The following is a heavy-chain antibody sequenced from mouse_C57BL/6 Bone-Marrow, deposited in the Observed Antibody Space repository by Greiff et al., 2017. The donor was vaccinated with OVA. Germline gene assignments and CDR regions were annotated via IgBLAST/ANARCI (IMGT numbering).Heavy chain of an antibody. CDR2: ISSGGGYT. V-gene: IGHV5-6*02. J-gene: IGHJ4*01. CDR3: AKHGAMDY. CDR1: GFTFSSYG. Sequence: DVMLVESGGDLVKPGGSLKLSCAASGFTFSSYGMSWVRQTPDKRLEWVATISSGGGYTYYPDSVKGRFTISRDNAKNTLYLQMSSLKSEDTAMYYCAKHGAMDYWDQGTSVTVSS.